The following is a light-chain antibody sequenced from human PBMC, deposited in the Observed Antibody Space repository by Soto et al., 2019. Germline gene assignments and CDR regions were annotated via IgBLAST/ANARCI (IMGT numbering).Light chain of an antibody. J-gene: IGLJ2*01. V-gene: IGLV2-23*01. CDR1: RSDVGSYNL. Sequence: QSALTQPASVSGSPGQSITISCTGTRSDVGSYNLVSLYQQHPGKAPKLMIYEGSKRPSGVSNRFSGSKSGNTASLTISGLQAEDEADYYCCSYAGSSTLVVFGGGTKLTVL. CDR3: CSYAGSSTLVV. CDR2: EGS.